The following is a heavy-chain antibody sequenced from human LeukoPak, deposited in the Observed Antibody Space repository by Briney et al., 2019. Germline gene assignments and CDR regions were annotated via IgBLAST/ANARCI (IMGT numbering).Heavy chain of an antibody. D-gene: IGHD6-6*01. CDR2: FDPEDGET. J-gene: IGHJ6*03. CDR3: ASLATARPSYYYMDV. CDR1: GYTLTELS. Sequence: VASVKVSCKVSGYTLTELSMHWVRQAPGKGLEWMGGFDPEDGETIYAQKFQGRVTMTEDTSTDTAYMELSSLRSEDTAVYYCASLATARPSYYYMDVWGKGTTVTVSS. V-gene: IGHV1-24*01.